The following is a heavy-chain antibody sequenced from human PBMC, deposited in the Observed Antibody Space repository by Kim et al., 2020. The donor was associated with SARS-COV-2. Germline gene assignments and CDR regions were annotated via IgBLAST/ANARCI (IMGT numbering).Heavy chain of an antibody. J-gene: IGHJ5*02. D-gene: IGHD3-22*01. CDR1: GYTFINHV. V-gene: IGHV1-18*01. CDR2: IGAYSGNT. CDR3: ARGGGLHTEGYDP. Sequence: ASVKVSCKASGYTFINHVISWVRQAPGQGLEWMGWIGAYSGNTKSSQRFQGRVTMTTDASTTTAYLELRSLRIDDTATYYCARGGGLHTEGYDPWGQGTL.